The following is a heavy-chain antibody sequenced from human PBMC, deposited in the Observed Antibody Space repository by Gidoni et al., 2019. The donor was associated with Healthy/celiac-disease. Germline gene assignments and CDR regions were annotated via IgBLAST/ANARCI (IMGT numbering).Heavy chain of an antibody. V-gene: IGHV1-2*04. J-gene: IGHJ4*02. CDR1: GSTFTGYY. Sequence: QVQLVQSGAEVKKPGASVKVSCKASGSTFTGYYMHWVRQAPGQGLEWMGWINPNSGGTNYAQKFQGWVTMTRDTSISTAYMELSRLRPDDTAVYYCARAPGEIAARRDAHNDFDYWGQGTLVTVSS. D-gene: IGHD6-6*01. CDR3: ARAPGEIAARRDAHNDFDY. CDR2: INPNSGGT.